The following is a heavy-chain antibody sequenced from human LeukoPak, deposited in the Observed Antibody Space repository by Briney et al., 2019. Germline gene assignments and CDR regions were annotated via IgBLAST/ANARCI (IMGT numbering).Heavy chain of an antibody. V-gene: IGHV3-48*01. D-gene: IGHD3-22*01. CDR3: ASFAYYYDSSGYLPLDYYYYMDV. CDR2: ISSSSSTI. Sequence: SGGSLRLSCAASGFTFSSYSMNWVRQAPGKGLEWVSYISSSSSTIYYADSVKGRFTISRDNAKNSLYLQMNSLRAEDTAVYYCASFAYYYDSSGYLPLDYYYYMDVWGKGTTVTVSS. CDR1: GFTFSSYS. J-gene: IGHJ6*03.